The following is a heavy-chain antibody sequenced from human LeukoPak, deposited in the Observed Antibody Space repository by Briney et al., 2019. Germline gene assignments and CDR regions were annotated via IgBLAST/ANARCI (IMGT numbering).Heavy chain of an antibody. V-gene: IGHV1-18*01. CDR3: ARVSLHYDILTGYPDY. CDR2: ISAYNGNT. D-gene: IGHD3-9*01. CDR1: GYTFTCYG. J-gene: IGHJ4*02. Sequence: ASVKVSCKASGYTFTCYGISWVRQAPGQGLEWMGWISAYNGNTNYAQKLQGRVTMTTDTSTSTAYMELRSLRSDDTAVYYCARVSLHYDILTGYPDYWGQGTLVTVSS.